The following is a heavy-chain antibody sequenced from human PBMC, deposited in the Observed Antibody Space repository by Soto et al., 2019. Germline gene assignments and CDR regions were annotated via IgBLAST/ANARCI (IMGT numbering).Heavy chain of an antibody. J-gene: IGHJ4*02. CDR3: SREGGGRSTGAYFDY. Sequence: QVQLQESGPGLVKPSQTLSLTCTVSGGSISSGDYYWSWIRQPPGKGLEWIGYIYYSGKTYYIPSLKSRVTISGDTSKNQCSLKLSSVTAPDTAVYYCSREGGGRSTGAYFDYWGQGTPVTVSS. CDR2: IYYSGKT. V-gene: IGHV4-30-4*01. D-gene: IGHD1-26*01. CDR1: GGSISSGDYY.